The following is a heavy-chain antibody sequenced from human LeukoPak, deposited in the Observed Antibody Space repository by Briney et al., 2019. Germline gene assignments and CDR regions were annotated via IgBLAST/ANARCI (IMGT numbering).Heavy chain of an antibody. J-gene: IGHJ4*02. V-gene: IGHV3-74*01. CDR2: INSHSNST. CDR1: GFTFSFYW. Sequence: GASLRLSCAASGFTFSFYWMHWVRRVPGKGLVWISSINSHSNSTIYAYSVKGRFPISRDNVKNTLFLQMNSLSVDDTAVYFCLRGREYISNYSPFDYWGQGSLVTVSS. CDR3: LRGREYISNYSPFDY. D-gene: IGHD4-11*01.